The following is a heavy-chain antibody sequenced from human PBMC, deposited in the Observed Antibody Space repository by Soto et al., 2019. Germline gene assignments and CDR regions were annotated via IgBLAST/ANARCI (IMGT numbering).Heavy chain of an antibody. D-gene: IGHD5-18*01. CDR1: GYTFTRDQ. CDR2: IDPSGGKT. J-gene: IGHJ5*02. Sequence: AAVKVSCKASGYTFTRDQIHWVRQAPGQGLEWMGMIDPSGGKTNYAQKFQGRVTMTRDTSTSTVYMALSSLRSEDTAIYFCARVMRSLLSITALDTWGQGTLVTVSS. CDR3: ARVMRSLLSITALDT. V-gene: IGHV1-46*01.